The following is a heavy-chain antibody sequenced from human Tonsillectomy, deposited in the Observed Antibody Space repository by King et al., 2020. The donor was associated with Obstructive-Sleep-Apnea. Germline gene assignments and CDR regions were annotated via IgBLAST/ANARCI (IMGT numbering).Heavy chain of an antibody. CDR1: GDSVSNNSAA. CDR2: TYYRSKWYN. V-gene: IGHV6-1*01. D-gene: IGHD6-13*01. Sequence: VQLQQSGPGLVKPSQILSLTCAISGDSVSNNSAAWNWIRQSPSRDLEWLGRTYYRSKWYNDYAPSVKSRITIDPDTSKNQFSLQLNSVTPEDTAVYFCARARVAAAGTKFYYGMDVWGQGTTVTVSS. CDR3: ARARVAAAGTKFYYGMDV. J-gene: IGHJ6*02.